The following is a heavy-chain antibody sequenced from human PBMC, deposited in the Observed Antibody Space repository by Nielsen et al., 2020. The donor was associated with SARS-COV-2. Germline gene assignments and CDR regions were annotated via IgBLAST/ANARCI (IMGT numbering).Heavy chain of an antibody. D-gene: IGHD1-26*01. J-gene: IGHJ4*02. CDR1: GFTFRSYE. V-gene: IGHV3-48*03. CDR2: ISSSGSTI. CDR3: ARRLSSGTYTPDY. Sequence: GGSLRLSCAASGFTFRSYEMNWVRQAPGKGLEWVSYISSSGSTIYYADSVKGRFTISRDNAKNSLYLQMNSLTVEDTAVYYCARRLSSGTYTPDYWGQGTLVTVSS.